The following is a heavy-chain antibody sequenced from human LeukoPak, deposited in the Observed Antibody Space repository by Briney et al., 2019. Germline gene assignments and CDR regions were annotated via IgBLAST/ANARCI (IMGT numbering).Heavy chain of an antibody. J-gene: IGHJ6*03. CDR3: ARDTSGMILGHYYYMDV. Sequence: SETLSLTCTVSGYSISNGYYWGWIRQPPGKGLEWIGSIYHSGSTYYNPSLKSRVTISVDTPKNQFSLKLTSVTAADTAVYYCARDTSGMILGHYYYMDVWGKGTTVTVSS. CDR1: GYSISNGYY. D-gene: IGHD1-26*01. CDR2: IYHSGST. V-gene: IGHV4-38-2*02.